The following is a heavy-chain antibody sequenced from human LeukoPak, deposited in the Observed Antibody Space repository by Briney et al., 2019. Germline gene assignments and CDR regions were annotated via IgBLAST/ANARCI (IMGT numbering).Heavy chain of an antibody. V-gene: IGHV4-4*09. D-gene: IGHD6-6*01. CDR2: IYTSGST. Sequence: SETLSLTRTVSGGSISRYYWSWIPQPPGKGLEWIWYIYTSGSTNYNPSLKSRVTISVDTSKNQLSLKLSSVTAADTAVYYCARLLGHSSSYYYYYYMDVWGKGTTVTVSS. J-gene: IGHJ6*03. CDR1: GGSISRYY. CDR3: ARLLGHSSSYYYYYYMDV.